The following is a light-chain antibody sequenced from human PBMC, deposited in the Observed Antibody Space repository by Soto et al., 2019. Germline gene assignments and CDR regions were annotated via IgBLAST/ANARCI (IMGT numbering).Light chain of an antibody. Sequence: DIQMTQSPSTLSASVGDRVTITCRASQSISTWLAWYQQKPGKAPKLLIYDVSSLERGVPSRFSGSGSGTEFNLSISSLQPDDCGTYYCQHYNSSPYTFGQGTKLEIK. J-gene: IGKJ2*01. V-gene: IGKV1-5*01. CDR2: DVS. CDR1: QSISTW. CDR3: QHYNSSPYT.